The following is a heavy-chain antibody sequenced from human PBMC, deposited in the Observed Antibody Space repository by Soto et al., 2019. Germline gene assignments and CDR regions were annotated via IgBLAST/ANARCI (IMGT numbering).Heavy chain of an antibody. J-gene: IGHJ5*02. CDR1: GGSFSGSY. D-gene: IGHD6-13*01. V-gene: IGHV4-34*01. Sequence: PXETLTLTCSVDGGSFSGSYRSWIRQPPGKGLDWIGEINHSGSTKYNPSLKSRVTISVDTSKNQFSLKLSSVTAADTAVYYCARDRGLAAAAPFDRWGQGSLVTVTS. CDR2: INHSGST. CDR3: ARDRGLAAAAPFDR.